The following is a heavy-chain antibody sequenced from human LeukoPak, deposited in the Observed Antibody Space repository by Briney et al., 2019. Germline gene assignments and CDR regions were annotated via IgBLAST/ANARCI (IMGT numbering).Heavy chain of an antibody. J-gene: IGHJ3*02. CDR1: GFTFSSYG. Sequence: GGSLRLSCAASGFTFSSYGMNWVRQAPGKGLEWVSAISGSGGSTYYADSVKGRFTISRDNSKNTLYLQMSSLRAEDTAVYYCATRLLVRAMAFDIWGQGTMVTVSS. D-gene: IGHD2-15*01. CDR3: ATRLLVRAMAFDI. CDR2: ISGSGGST. V-gene: IGHV3-23*01.